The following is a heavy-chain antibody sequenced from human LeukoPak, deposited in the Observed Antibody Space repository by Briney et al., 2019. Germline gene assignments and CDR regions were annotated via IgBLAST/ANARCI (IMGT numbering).Heavy chain of an antibody. V-gene: IGHV3-53*01. CDR3: ARDWFHAIDY. CDR2: IYSDNT. CDR1: GFTVSSNS. Sequence: GGSLRLSCAVSGFTVSSNSMSWVRQAPGKGLEWVSFIYSDNTHYSDSVKGRFTISRDNAKNTLYLQMNSLRAEDTAVYYCARDWFHAIDYWGQGTLVTVSS. D-gene: IGHD2/OR15-2a*01. J-gene: IGHJ4*02.